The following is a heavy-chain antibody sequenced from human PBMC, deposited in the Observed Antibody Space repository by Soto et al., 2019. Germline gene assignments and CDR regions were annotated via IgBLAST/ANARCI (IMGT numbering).Heavy chain of an antibody. CDR2: IYYSGST. CDR3: ARVSYYVSGSSYQYYFDY. CDR1: GGSISSYY. V-gene: IGHV4-59*08. J-gene: IGHJ4*02. D-gene: IGHD3-10*01. Sequence: SETLSLTCTVSGGSISSYYWSWIRQPPGKELQYIGYIYYSGSTNYNPSLKSRVTISDDTSTNQFSLTLSSVTAADTAVYYCARVSYYVSGSSYQYYFDYWGQGTLVTVSS.